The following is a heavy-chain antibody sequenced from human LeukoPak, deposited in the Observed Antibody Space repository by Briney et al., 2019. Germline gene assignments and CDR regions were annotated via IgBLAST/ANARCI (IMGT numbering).Heavy chain of an antibody. J-gene: IGHJ6*02. Sequence: SETLSLTCTVSGGSISSYYWSWIRQPPGKGLEWIGYIYYSGSTNYNPSLKSRVTISVDTSKNQFSLKLSSVTAADTAVYYCARDLRYYDILTGLPDYYYYGMDVWGQGTTVTVSS. CDR1: GGSISSYY. V-gene: IGHV4-59*01. CDR2: IYYSGST. CDR3: ARDLRYYDILTGLPDYYYYGMDV. D-gene: IGHD3-9*01.